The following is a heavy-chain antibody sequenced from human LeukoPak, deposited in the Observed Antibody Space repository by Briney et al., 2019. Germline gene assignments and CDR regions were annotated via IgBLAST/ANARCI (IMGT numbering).Heavy chain of an antibody. CDR1: GFTFSSYG. J-gene: IGHJ4*02. CDR3: AKGGGTMVRGVLD. V-gene: IGHV3-30*02. Sequence: GGSLRLSCAASGFTFSSYGMHWVRQAPGKGLEWVAFIRYDGSNKYYADSVKGRFTISRDNSKNTLYLQMNSLRAEDTAVYYCAKGGGTMVRGVLDWGQGTLVTVSS. D-gene: IGHD3-10*01. CDR2: IRYDGSNK.